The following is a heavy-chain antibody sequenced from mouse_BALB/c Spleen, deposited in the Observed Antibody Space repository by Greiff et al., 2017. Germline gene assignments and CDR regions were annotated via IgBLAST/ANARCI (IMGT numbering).Heavy chain of an antibody. V-gene: IGHV5-6-3*01. CDR1: GFTFSSYG. Sequence: EVKLMESGGGLVQPGGSLKLSCAASGFTFSSYGMSWVRQTPDKRLELVATINSNGGSTYYQDSVKGRFTISRDNAKNTLYLQMSSLKSEDTAMYYCARISTMSTGYAMDYWGQGTSVTVSS. CDR2: INSNGGST. CDR3: ARISTMSTGYAMDY. D-gene: IGHD2-4*01. J-gene: IGHJ4*01.